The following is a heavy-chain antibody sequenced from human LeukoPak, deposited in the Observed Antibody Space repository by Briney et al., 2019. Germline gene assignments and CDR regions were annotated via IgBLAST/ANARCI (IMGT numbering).Heavy chain of an antibody. CDR3: AREMFTSSWNAFDI. V-gene: IGHV3-15*01. J-gene: IGHJ3*02. CDR1: GFTFKNAW. D-gene: IGHD1-1*01. CDR2: IKTKTDGEST. Sequence: SGGSLRLSCAVSGFTFKNAWMNWVRQAPGKGLEWVGRIKTKTDGESTDYAAPVKDRFIISRDDSKDTLFLHMSNLKTEDTAVYYCAREMFTSSWNAFDIWGQGTMVTVSS.